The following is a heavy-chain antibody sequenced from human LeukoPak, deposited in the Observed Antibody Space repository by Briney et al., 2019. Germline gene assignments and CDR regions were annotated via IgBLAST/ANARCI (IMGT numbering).Heavy chain of an antibody. CDR1: GGSISSYY. CDR2: IYYTGST. J-gene: IGHJ6*03. D-gene: IGHD3-10*01. CDR3: ARAGTYRSYMDA. V-gene: IGHV4-59*01. Sequence: SETLSLTCTVSGGSISSYYWSWIRQPPGKGLEWIGYIYYTGSTNYNPSLKSRVTISVDTSKNQFSLKLSSVTAADTAVYYCARAGTYRSYMDAWGKGTTVTVSS.